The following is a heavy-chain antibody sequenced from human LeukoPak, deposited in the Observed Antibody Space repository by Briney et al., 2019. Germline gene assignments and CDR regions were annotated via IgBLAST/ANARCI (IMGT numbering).Heavy chain of an antibody. CDR3: AKDPYSGRYFDC. CDR1: GFSDSSYA. D-gene: IGHD1-26*01. V-gene: IGHV3-23*01. Sequence: PGGSLRLYCEGPGFSDSSYAMSGVRKSPGKCLEVVAAITRSRYSTYYAYSEKRLWTVCRYNSKNTQYLQMNSRRLEDTAVYNCAKDPYSGRYFDCWAKGSLVTFYS. J-gene: IGHJ4*02. CDR2: ITRSRYST.